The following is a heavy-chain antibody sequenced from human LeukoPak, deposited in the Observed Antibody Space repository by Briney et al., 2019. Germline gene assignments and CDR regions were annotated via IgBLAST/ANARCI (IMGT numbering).Heavy chain of an antibody. Sequence: GGSLRLSCAASGFTFSSYGMHWVRQAPGKGLEWVAFIRYDGSNKYYADSVKGRFTISRDNSKNTLYLQMNSLRAEDTAVYYCAKGPLPDFWSGYWEGFDYWGQGTLATVSS. CDR2: IRYDGSNK. CDR3: AKGPLPDFWSGYWEGFDY. J-gene: IGHJ4*02. CDR1: GFTFSSYG. D-gene: IGHD3-3*01. V-gene: IGHV3-30*02.